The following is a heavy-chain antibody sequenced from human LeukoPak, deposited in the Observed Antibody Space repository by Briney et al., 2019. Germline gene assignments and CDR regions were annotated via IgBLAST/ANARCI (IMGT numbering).Heavy chain of an antibody. CDR1: GGSLSGHH. CDR2: INHSGKT. D-gene: IGHD3-22*01. CDR3: ARGAFYDNSGYMTYYFYYYMDV. Sequence: SETLSLTCAVYGGSLSGHHWNWIRQTPGKGLEWIGEINHSGKTDYNPSLKSRVTISIDTSKNQFSLNLTSVTAADTALYHCARGAFYDNSGYMTYYFYYYMDVWGKGTTVTVSS. J-gene: IGHJ6*03. V-gene: IGHV4-34*01.